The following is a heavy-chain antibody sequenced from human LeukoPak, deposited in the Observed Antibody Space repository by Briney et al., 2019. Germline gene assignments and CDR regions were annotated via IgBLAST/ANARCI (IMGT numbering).Heavy chain of an antibody. Sequence: PGGSLRLSCAASGFTFSSYSMDWVRQAPGKGLEWVSSISSSSSYIYYADSLKGRVTISRDNAKGSLYLQMNSLRAEDTAIYYCARTLRHYGSMIFAPSFDYWGQGTLVTVSS. D-gene: IGHD3/OR15-3a*01. J-gene: IGHJ4*02. V-gene: IGHV3-21*01. CDR2: ISSSSSYI. CDR1: GFTFSSYS. CDR3: ARTLRHYGSMIFAPSFDY.